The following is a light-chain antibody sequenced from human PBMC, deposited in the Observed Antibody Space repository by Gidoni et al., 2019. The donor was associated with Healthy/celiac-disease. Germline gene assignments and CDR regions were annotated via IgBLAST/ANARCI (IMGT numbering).Light chain of an antibody. CDR1: QSVLYSSNNKNY. J-gene: IGKJ4*01. V-gene: IGKV4-1*01. Sequence: DIVMTQSSDSLAVSLGERATINCKSSQSVLYSSNNKNYLAWYQQKPGQPPKLLIYWASTRESGVPARVSGTGSGTDFTLTISSLQAEDVAVYYCQQYYSTPLTFGGGTKVEIE. CDR3: QQYYSTPLT. CDR2: WAS.